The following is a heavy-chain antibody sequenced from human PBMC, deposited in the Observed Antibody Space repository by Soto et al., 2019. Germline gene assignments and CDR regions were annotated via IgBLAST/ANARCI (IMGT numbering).Heavy chain of an antibody. J-gene: IGHJ4*02. D-gene: IGHD3-10*01. V-gene: IGHV4-61*01. Sequence: QVQLQESGPGLVKPSETLSLTCSVSDGSVSSGIYYWSWIRQPPGKGLEWIGYIHFSGSITYNPSHQSRVTISVDTSKNQLSLKLSSVTAADTAVYYCGRGGDAYKMGRDWGQGTLVTVSS. CDR2: IHFSGSI. CDR1: DGSVSSGIYY. CDR3: GRGGDAYKMGRD.